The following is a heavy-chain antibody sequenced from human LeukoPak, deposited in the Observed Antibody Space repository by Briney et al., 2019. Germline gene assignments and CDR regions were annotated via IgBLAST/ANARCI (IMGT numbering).Heavy chain of an antibody. CDR1: GFTFSSYS. Sequence: NPGGSLRLSCAASGFTFSSYSMNWVRQAPGKGLEWVSSISSSSSYIYYADSVKGRFTISRDNAKNSLYLQMNSLRAEDTAVYYCARDPINYYDSSGYYDYWGQGPLVTVSS. J-gene: IGHJ4*02. V-gene: IGHV3-21*01. CDR3: ARDPINYYDSSGYYDY. D-gene: IGHD3-22*01. CDR2: ISSSSSYI.